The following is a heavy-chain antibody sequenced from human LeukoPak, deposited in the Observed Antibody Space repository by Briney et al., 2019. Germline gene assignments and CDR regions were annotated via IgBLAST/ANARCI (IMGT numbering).Heavy chain of an antibody. D-gene: IGHD2-2*02. CDR2: INAGNGNT. CDR3: ARDTEDIVVVPAAVPFDY. V-gene: IGHV1-3*01. J-gene: IGHJ4*02. Sequence: GASVKVSCKASGYTFTSYGISWVRQAPGQRLEWMGWINAGNGNTKYSQKFQGRVTITRDTSASTAYMELSSLRSDDTAVYYCARDTEDIVVVPAAVPFDYWGQGTLVTVSS. CDR1: GYTFTSYG.